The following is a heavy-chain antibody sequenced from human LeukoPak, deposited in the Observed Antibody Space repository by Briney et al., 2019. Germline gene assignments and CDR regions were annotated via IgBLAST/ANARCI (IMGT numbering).Heavy chain of an antibody. Sequence: ASVKVSCKASGGTFSSYAISWVRQAPGRGLEWMGGIIPIFGTANYAQKFQGRVTITADESTSTAYMELSSLRSEDTAVYYCASPSAIKGGAVVLIVDGAFDIWGQGTMVTVSS. J-gene: IGHJ3*02. CDR1: GGTFSSYA. CDR3: ASPSAIKGGAVVLIVDGAFDI. D-gene: IGHD3-16*01. CDR2: IIPIFGTA. V-gene: IGHV1-69*01.